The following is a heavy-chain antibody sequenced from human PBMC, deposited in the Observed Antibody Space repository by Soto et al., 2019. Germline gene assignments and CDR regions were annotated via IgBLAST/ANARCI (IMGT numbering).Heavy chain of an antibody. CDR2: IYYSGST. J-gene: IGHJ3*02. Sequence: QLQLQESGPGLVKPSETLSLTCTVSGGSISSSSYYWGWIRQPPGKGLEWIGSIYYSGSTYYNPSLKSRVTISVDPSQNQFSLKLSSVTAADTAVYYCARLSSSDAFDIWGQGTMVTVSS. CDR3: ARLSSSDAFDI. CDR1: GGSISSSSYY. V-gene: IGHV4-39*01. D-gene: IGHD6-6*01.